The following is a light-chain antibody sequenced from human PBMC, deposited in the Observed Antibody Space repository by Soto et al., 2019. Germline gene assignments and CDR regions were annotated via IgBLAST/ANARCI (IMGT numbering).Light chain of an antibody. Sequence: DIQMTQSPSSLSASVGDRVTITCRASQGISNYLAWYQQKPGKVPKLLIYAASTLQSGVPSRFSGSGSGTDFTLTISSLQPEDVATYYCQEYSSSWTFGQGTKVEIK. CDR2: AAS. V-gene: IGKV1-27*01. CDR3: QEYSSSWT. CDR1: QGISNY. J-gene: IGKJ1*01.